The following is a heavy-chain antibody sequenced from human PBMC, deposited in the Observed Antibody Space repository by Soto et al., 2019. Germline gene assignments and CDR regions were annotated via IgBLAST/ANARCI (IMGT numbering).Heavy chain of an antibody. CDR1: GGTFSNYA. CDR2: IIPVFGTV. Sequence: QAQLVQSGAEVKKPGSSVKVSCRASGGTFSNYAISWVRQAPGRGLEWMGGIIPVFGTVVYAQKLQGRVTITADNSTRMAYMELSSLRSDDTAVYYCAKFHPLGESLWFAPGGQGTLVTVSS. CDR3: AKFHPLGESLWFAP. D-gene: IGHD3-16*01. J-gene: IGHJ5*02. V-gene: IGHV1-69*06.